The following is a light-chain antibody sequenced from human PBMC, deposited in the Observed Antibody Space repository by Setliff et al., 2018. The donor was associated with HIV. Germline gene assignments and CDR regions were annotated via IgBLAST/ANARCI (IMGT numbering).Light chain of an antibody. CDR3: CSNTGSNTYV. Sequence: QSALAQPASVSGSPGQSITIACTGTSGDGGRYNLVSWYQQQTGKPPKLMIYQASKRPSGVSNRFSGSKSGNTASLTISGLQAEDEADYYCCSNTGSNTYVFGTGTKVTVL. CDR2: QAS. CDR1: SGDGGRYNL. J-gene: IGLJ1*01. V-gene: IGLV2-23*01.